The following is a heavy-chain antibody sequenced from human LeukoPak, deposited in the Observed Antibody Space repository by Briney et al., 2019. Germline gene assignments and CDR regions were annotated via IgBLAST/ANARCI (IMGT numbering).Heavy chain of an antibody. CDR2: INPNSGGT. V-gene: IGHV1-2*02. J-gene: IGHJ3*02. CDR3: ARVRLRLGELSSDAFDI. Sequence: ASVKVSCKASGYTFTGYYMHWVRQAPGQGLEWMGWINPNSGGTNYAQKFQGRVTMTRDTSISTAYMELSRLRSDDTAVYYCARVRLRLGELSSDAFDIWGQGTMVTVSS. D-gene: IGHD3-16*02. CDR1: GYTFTGYY.